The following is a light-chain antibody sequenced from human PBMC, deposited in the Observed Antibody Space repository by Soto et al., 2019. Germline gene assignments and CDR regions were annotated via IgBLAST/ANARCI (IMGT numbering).Light chain of an antibody. V-gene: IGKV1-5*01. J-gene: IGKJ2*01. CDR1: QSISTR. CDR2: DVS. Sequence: DIQMTQSPSTLSASVGDRVTITCRASQSISTRLAWYQQKPGKAPNLLIYDVSSLESGVPSRFSGGGSGTEFTLTISSLQTDDLAADYGEQYNSYSRTFGQGTKLEIK. CDR3: EQYNSYSRT.